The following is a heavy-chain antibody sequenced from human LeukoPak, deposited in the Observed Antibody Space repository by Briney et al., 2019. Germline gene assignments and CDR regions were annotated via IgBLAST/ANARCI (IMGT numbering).Heavy chain of an antibody. CDR1: GFTFSSYS. CDR3: ARDRGIEDFDY. D-gene: IGHD3-10*01. J-gene: IGHJ4*02. CDR2: ISSSSSTI. V-gene: IGHV3-48*04. Sequence: GGSLRLSCAASGFTFSSYSMNWVRQAPGKGLEWVSYISSSSSTIYYADSVKGRFTISRDNAKNSLYLQMNSLRAEDTAVYYCARDRGIEDFDYWGQGTLVTVSS.